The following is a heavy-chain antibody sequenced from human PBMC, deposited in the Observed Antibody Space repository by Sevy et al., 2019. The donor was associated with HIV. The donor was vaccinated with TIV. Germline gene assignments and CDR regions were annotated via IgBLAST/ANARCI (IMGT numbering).Heavy chain of an antibody. D-gene: IGHD4-17*01. CDR1: GFTVSSDY. Sequence: GGSLRLSCAASGFTVSSDYMSWVRQAPGKGLEWVSTVYSSGFTNYADSVKGRFTISRDNSKNTLYLQMSSLRADDTAVYYCARWTTSAYYFDYWAQGTQVTISS. CDR2: VYSSGFT. J-gene: IGHJ4*02. V-gene: IGHV3-53*01. CDR3: ARWTTSAYYFDY.